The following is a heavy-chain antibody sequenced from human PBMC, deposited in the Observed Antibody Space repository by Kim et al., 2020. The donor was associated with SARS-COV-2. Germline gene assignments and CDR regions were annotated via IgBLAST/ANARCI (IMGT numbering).Heavy chain of an antibody. J-gene: IGHJ6*03. CDR1: GFTFSSYA. CDR2: ISASGGST. D-gene: IGHD3-9*01. Sequence: GGSLRLSCAASGFTFSSYAMSWVRQAPGKGLEWVSSISASGGSTYYADSVKGRFTFSRDNSKNTLNLLMSGLRAGDTAVYYCAKAGDIWGDAYYYMDAWG. CDR3: AKAGDIWGDAYYYMDA. V-gene: IGHV3-23*01.